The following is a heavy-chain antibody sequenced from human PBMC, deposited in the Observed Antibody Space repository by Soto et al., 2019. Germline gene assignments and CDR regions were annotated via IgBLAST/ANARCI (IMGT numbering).Heavy chain of an antibody. V-gene: IGHV1-8*01. Sequence: ASVKVSCKASGYTFTSYDINWVRQATGQGLEWMGWMNPNSGNTGYAQKFQGRVTTTRNTSISTAYMELSSLRSEDTAVYYCARGDLDCSGGSCYRYMDVWGKGTTVTVSS. J-gene: IGHJ6*03. D-gene: IGHD2-15*01. CDR2: MNPNSGNT. CDR3: ARGDLDCSGGSCYRYMDV. CDR1: GYTFTSYD.